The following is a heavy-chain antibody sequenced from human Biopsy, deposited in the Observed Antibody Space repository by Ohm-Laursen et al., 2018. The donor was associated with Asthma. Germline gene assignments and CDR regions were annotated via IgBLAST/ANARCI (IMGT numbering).Heavy chain of an antibody. CDR1: GFTFSSYW. CDR3: ARGGYCTSPTCPWGRYATDV. CDR2: IKKDGSEK. Sequence: SLRLSCTASGFTFSSYWMSWVRQAPGKGLEWVANIKKDGSEKYYVDSVKGRFTISRDNAKNSLYLHMNSLRAEDTAVYYCARGGYCTSPTCPWGRYATDVWGQGTTVTSP. J-gene: IGHJ6*02. V-gene: IGHV3-7*01. D-gene: IGHD2-2*01.